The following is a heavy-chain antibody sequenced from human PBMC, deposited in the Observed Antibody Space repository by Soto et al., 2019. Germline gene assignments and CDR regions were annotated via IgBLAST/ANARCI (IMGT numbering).Heavy chain of an antibody. Sequence: PGGSLRLSCAASGVTFSDYGMTWVRQAPGKGLEGVANINQDGSEKYYMDSMKGRFTISRDNAKNSLLLQLNSLRAEDTAVYYCARDRGRPDLRDTHYYDSSDLDYGMDVWGQGTPVTVSS. CDR3: ARDRGRPDLRDTHYYDSSDLDYGMDV. V-gene: IGHV3-7*01. CDR1: GVTFSDYG. CDR2: INQDGSEK. J-gene: IGHJ6*02. D-gene: IGHD3-22*01.